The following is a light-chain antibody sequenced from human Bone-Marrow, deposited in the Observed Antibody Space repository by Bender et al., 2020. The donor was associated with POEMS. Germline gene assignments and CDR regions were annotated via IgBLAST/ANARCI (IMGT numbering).Light chain of an antibody. J-gene: IGLJ3*02. CDR2: EDR. Sequence: SYELTQPPSVSVSPGQTARITCSGDALPKKFVFWFRQKPGQAPVMLIYEDRKRPRGIPERFSGSSSGTLATLTISGAQVDDEGVFYCYSPDRTGHEWAFGGGTRLTVL. CDR3: YSPDRTGHEWA. V-gene: IGLV3-10*01. CDR1: ALPKKF.